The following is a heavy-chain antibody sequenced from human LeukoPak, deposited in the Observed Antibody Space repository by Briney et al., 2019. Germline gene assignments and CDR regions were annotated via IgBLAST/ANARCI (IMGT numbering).Heavy chain of an antibody. CDR3: ARSWAVQNTFYYFDD. V-gene: IGHV1-69*01. CDR2: IVPVFETI. CDR1: TDTFNNYG. J-gene: IGHJ4*02. D-gene: IGHD1-1*01. Sequence: SVKVSCKASTDTFNNYGIVWVRQAPRQGLEWMGGIVPVFETIDYAQKFQGRVTLSADDSTTTAYMELNSLRSEDTAVYYCARSWAVQNTFYYFDDWGQGTLVTVSS.